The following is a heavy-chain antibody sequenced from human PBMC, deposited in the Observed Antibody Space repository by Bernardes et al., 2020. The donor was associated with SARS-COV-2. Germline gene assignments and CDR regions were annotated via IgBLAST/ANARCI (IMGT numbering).Heavy chain of an antibody. Sequence: SDTLGLTCTVSGDSIGGSYWSWIRQPPGLGLEWIGFIYYTGSTNYNPSLKSRVTISVDTSKNQFSLKLRSVTAADTAVYYCAKTGTTSLTDFGHFDYWGQGSLVTVSS. D-gene: IGHD1-7*01. CDR1: GDSIGGSY. J-gene: IGHJ4*02. CDR2: IYYTGST. CDR3: AKTGTTSLTDFGHFDY. V-gene: IGHV4-59*01.